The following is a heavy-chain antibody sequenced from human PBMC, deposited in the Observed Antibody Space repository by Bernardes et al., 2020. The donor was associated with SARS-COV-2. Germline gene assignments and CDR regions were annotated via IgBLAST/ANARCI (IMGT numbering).Heavy chain of an antibody. Sequence: GGSLRLSCGASGFTFNNYWMSWVRHAPGKGLEWVAIIKQDGSEKHFVDSVKGRFTISRDNAKNSVYLQVNTLRAEDTAVYYCARHGATDGARYYFDYWGQGTLVTVSS. CDR1: GFTFNNYW. CDR2: IKQDGSEK. J-gene: IGHJ4*02. D-gene: IGHD2-8*01. CDR3: ARHGATDGARYYFDY. V-gene: IGHV3-7*01.